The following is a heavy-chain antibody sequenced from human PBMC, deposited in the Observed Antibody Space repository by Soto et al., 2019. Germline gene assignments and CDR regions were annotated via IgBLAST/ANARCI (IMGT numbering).Heavy chain of an antibody. Sequence: EVQLVESGGGVVRPGGSLRLSCAAYGFTFDDYGMSWVRQAPGKGLEWVSGINWNGGSTGYADSVKGRFTISRDNAKNSLYLQRNSLRAEDTALYYCAREGGELLLTDPFDYWGQGTLVTVSS. J-gene: IGHJ4*02. V-gene: IGHV3-20*04. CDR1: GFTFDDYG. CDR3: AREGGELLLTDPFDY. CDR2: INWNGGST. D-gene: IGHD1-26*01.